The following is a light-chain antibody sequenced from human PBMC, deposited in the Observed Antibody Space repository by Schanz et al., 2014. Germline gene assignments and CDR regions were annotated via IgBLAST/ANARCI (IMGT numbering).Light chain of an antibody. CDR3: QKYNGAPLIT. CDR1: QAISIY. V-gene: IGKV1-27*01. Sequence: IQMTQSPSSLSASVGDRVSITCRASQAISIYLAWYQQKPGKVPKLLIYAASTLQSGVPSRFSGSGSGTDFTLTVSSLQPEDVATYYCQKYNGAPLITFGQGTRLEIK. J-gene: IGKJ5*01. CDR2: AAS.